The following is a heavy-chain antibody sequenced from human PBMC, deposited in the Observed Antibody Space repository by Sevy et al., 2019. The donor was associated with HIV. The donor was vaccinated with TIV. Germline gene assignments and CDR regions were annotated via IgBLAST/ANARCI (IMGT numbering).Heavy chain of an antibody. CDR1: GYTITSYY. V-gene: IGHV1-46*01. Sequence: ASVKVSCKASGYTITSYYMHWVRQAPGQGLEWMGIINPSGGSTSYAQKFQGRVTMTRDTSTSTVYMELSSLRSEDTAVYYCARDGEMATISGNYYGMDVWGQGTTVTVSS. D-gene: IGHD5-12*01. CDR3: ARDGEMATISGNYYGMDV. CDR2: INPSGGST. J-gene: IGHJ6*02.